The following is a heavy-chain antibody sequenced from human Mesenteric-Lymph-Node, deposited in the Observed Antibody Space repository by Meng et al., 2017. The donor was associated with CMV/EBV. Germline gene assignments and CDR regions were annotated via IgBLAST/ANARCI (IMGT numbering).Heavy chain of an antibody. CDR3: ASYTPESTAYYFDY. D-gene: IGHD2-15*01. J-gene: IGHJ4*02. Sequence: GESLKISCAASGFTFSSYWMHWVRQAPGKGLVWVSRINSDGSSTTYADSVEGRFTISRDNAKNTLYLQMNSLRAEDTAVYYCASYTPESTAYYFDYWGQGTLVTVSS. CDR1: GFTFSSYW. CDR2: INSDGSST. V-gene: IGHV3-74*01.